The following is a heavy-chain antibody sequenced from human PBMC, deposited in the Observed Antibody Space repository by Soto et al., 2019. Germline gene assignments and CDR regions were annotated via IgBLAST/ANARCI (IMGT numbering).Heavy chain of an antibody. CDR2: STWNSGVL. D-gene: IGHD3-3*01. J-gene: IGHJ4*02. CDR3: AKGRHDFWSPYYFDS. CDR1: GLNFDDFA. Sequence: GGSLRLSCVGTGLNFDDFAMRWVRQAPGKGLEWGAGSTWNSGVLAYADSVKGGFTTSRDNARNSLYLQMDSLRDEDTALYYCAKGRHDFWSPYYFDSWGQSTLVTVSS. V-gene: IGHV3-9*01.